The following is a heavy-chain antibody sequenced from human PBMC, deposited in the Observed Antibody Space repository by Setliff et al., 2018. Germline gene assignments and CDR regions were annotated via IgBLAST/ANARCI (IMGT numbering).Heavy chain of an antibody. D-gene: IGHD2-8*01. CDR2: IGVYSGNT. Sequence: DSVKVSCKASGYTFTESIVSWVRQAPGQGLEWLGWIGVYSGNTYTAQRFQGRVTMTTDTSTNMAYLELRGLRSDDTAVYYCLRLVRYCSRTSCQRTSGDEVWGQGTLVTVSS. J-gene: IGHJ4*02. V-gene: IGHV1-18*01. CDR3: LRLVRYCSRTSCQRTSGDEV. CDR1: GYTFTESI.